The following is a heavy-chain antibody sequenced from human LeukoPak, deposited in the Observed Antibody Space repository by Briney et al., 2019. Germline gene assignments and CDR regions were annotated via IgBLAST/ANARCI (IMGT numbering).Heavy chain of an antibody. CDR3: ARDSGNYYTMYYFDY. CDR2: ISYDGSNK. J-gene: IGHJ4*02. V-gene: IGHV3-30-3*01. CDR1: GFTFSSYA. D-gene: IGHD3-3*01. Sequence: PGGSLRLSCAASGFTFSSYAMHWVRRAPGKGLEWVAVISYDGSNKYYADSVKGRFTISRDNSKNTLYLQMNSLRAEDTAVYYCARDSGNYYTMYYFDYWGQGTLVTVSS.